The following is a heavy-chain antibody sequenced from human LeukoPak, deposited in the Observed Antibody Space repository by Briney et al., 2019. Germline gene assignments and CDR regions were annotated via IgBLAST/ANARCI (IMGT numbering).Heavy chain of an antibody. CDR1: GYTFTSYY. V-gene: IGHV1-46*03. CDR3: ARGLRYSYGPTGKHDAFDI. Sequence: ASVKVSCKASGYTFTSYYMHWVRQAPGQGLEWMGIINPSGGSTSYAQKFQGRVTMTRETSTSTVYMELSSLRSEDTAVYYCARGLRYSYGPTGKHDAFDIWGQGTMLTVSS. D-gene: IGHD5-18*01. CDR2: INPSGGST. J-gene: IGHJ3*02.